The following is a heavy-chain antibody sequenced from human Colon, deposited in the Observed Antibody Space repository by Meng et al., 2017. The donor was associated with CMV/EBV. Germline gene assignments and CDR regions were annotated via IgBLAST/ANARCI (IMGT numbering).Heavy chain of an antibody. CDR1: GYSFFSYG. V-gene: IGHV1-18*01. Sequence: QVPLVQSGAEVKKPGASVWASCKTSGYSFFSYGASWVRQAPGQGLEWVAWISAYNGNTNYAEKVQGRVTVTTEKSTGTAYMELRSLRSDDTAVYYCARTGQVGSTAFDYWGQGTLGTVSS. CDR3: ARTGQVGSTAFDY. CDR2: ISAYNGNT. D-gene: IGHD1-26*01. J-gene: IGHJ4*02.